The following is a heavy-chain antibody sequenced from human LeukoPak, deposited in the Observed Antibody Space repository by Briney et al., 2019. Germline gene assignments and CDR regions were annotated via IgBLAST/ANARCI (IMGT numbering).Heavy chain of an antibody. J-gene: IGHJ4*02. CDR2: IYSSGST. D-gene: IGHD3-10*01. V-gene: IGHV4-61*02. CDR3: ARHVDHGSGRFDF. Sequence: SQTLSLTCTVSGGSISSGSYYWSWIRQPAGKGLEWIGRIYSSGSTNYNPSLKSRVTMSVDTSKNRFSLKLRSVTAADTAVYHCARHVDHGSGRFDFWGQGTLVTVSS. CDR1: GGSISSGSYY.